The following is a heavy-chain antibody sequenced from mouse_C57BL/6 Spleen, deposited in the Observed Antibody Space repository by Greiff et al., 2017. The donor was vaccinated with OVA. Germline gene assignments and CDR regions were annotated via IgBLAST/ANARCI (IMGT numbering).Heavy chain of an antibody. V-gene: IGHV1-26*01. CDR2: INPNNGGT. Sequence: VQLQQSGPELVKPRASVKISCKASGYTFTDYYMNWVKQSHGKSLEWIGDINPNNGGTSYNQKFKGKATLTVDKSSSTAYMELRSLTSEDSAVYYCARSEFAYWGQGTLVTVSA. J-gene: IGHJ3*01. CDR1: GYTFTDYY. CDR3: ARSEFAY.